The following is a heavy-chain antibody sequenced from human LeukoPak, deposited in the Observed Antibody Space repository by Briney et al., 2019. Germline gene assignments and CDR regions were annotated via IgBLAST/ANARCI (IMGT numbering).Heavy chain of an antibody. CDR1: GGSISSSSYY. CDR3: ARDPPGIAAAGTWEVPWDLRGMDV. Sequence: SETLSLTCTVSGGSISSSSYYWGWIRQPPGKGLEWIGSIYYSGSTYYNPSLKSRVTISVDTSKNQFSLKLSSVTAADTAVYYCARDPPGIAAAGTWEVPWDLRGMDVWGQGTTVIVSS. J-gene: IGHJ6*02. CDR2: IYYSGST. D-gene: IGHD6-13*01. V-gene: IGHV4-39*07.